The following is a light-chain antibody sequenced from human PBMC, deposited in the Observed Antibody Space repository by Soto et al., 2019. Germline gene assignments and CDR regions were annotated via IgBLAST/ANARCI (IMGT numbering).Light chain of an antibody. CDR1: QSISSW. J-gene: IGKJ4*01. V-gene: IGKV1-5*01. Sequence: DIQMTQSPPTLSASVGDRVTITCRASQSISSWLAWYQQKPGKAPKLLIFDASSLESGTPSRFSGRRSGTQFTLTINGLQPDDFATYYCQQYDNYKPLTSGGGTKVDIK. CDR2: DAS. CDR3: QQYDNYKPLT.